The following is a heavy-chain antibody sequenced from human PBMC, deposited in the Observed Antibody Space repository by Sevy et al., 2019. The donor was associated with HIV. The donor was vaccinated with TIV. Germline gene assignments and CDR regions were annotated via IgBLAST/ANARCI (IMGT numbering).Heavy chain of an antibody. CDR2: ISYDGSNK. D-gene: IGHD3-10*01. V-gene: IGHV3-30-3*01. CDR3: AKEGKNSPDKFDS. CDR1: GFTFSSYA. Sequence: GGSLRLSCAASGFTFSSYAMHWVRQAPGKGLEWVAVISYDGSNKYYADSVKGRFSISRDDSTNMLYLQMSSLRGDDTAVYYCAKEGKNSPDKFDSWGQGTLVTVSS. J-gene: IGHJ4*02.